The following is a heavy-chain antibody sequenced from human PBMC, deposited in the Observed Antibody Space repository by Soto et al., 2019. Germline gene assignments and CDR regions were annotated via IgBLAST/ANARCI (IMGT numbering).Heavy chain of an antibody. D-gene: IGHD6-13*01. CDR1: GFTFSSYA. Sequence: GGSLRLSCAASGFTFSSYAMSWVRQAPGKGLEWVSAISGSGGSTYYADSVKGRFTISRDNSKNTLYLQMNSLRAEDTAVYYCAKDAEKAESYYYYGMDVWGQGTTVTVSS. CDR3: AKDAEKAESYYYYGMDV. CDR2: ISGSGGST. V-gene: IGHV3-23*01. J-gene: IGHJ6*02.